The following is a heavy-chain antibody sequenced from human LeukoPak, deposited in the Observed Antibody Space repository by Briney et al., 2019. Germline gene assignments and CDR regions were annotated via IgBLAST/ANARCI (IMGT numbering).Heavy chain of an antibody. D-gene: IGHD6-13*01. CDR1: GYTFTGYY. CDR3: ARDGAYSSSWYIGYYYYMDV. J-gene: IGHJ6*03. Sequence: ASVKVSCKASGYTFTGYYMHWVRQAPGQGLEWMGIINPSGGSTSYAQKFQGRVTMTRDTSTSTVYMELSSLRSEDTAVYYCARDGAYSSSWYIGYYYYMDVWGKGTTVTISS. V-gene: IGHV1-46*01. CDR2: INPSGGST.